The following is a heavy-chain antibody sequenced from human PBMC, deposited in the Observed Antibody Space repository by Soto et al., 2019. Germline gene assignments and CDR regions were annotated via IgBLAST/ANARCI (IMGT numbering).Heavy chain of an antibody. Sequence: PGWSLRLSCAASGFTFSDYYRSWIRQAPGKGLEWVSYISSSSSYTNYADSVKGRFTISRDNAKNSLYLQMNSLRAEDTAVYYCAREMDYDYGMDVWGQGTTVTVSS. J-gene: IGHJ6*02. CDR2: ISSSSSYT. CDR1: GFTFSDYY. CDR3: AREMDYDYGMDV. V-gene: IGHV3-11*05.